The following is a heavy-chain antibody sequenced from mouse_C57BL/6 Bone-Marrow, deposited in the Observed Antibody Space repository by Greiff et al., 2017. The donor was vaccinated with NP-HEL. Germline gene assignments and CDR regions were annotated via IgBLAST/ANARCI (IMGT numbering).Heavy chain of an antibody. CDR3: ARRGIYPWFAY. J-gene: IGHJ3*01. Sequence: EVQGVESGGDLVKPGGSLKLSCAASGFTFSSYGMSWVRQTPDKRLEWVATISSGGSYTYYPDSVKGRFTISRANAKNTLYLQMSSLKSEDTAMYYGARRGIYPWFAYWGQGTLVTVSA. CDR2: ISSGGSYT. V-gene: IGHV5-6*01. D-gene: IGHD1-1*02. CDR1: GFTFSSYG.